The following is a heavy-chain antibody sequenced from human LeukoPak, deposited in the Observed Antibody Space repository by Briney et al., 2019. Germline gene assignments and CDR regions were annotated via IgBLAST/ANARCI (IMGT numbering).Heavy chain of an antibody. V-gene: IGHV3-23*01. CDR1: GFTFSNYA. Sequence: GGSLRLSCAASGFTFSNYAMIWVRQAPGKGLEWVSGLSGSGATTYYADSVKGRFTISRDNSKNTLYLQMNSLRAEDTAVYYCASQQAVGAFDYWGQGTLVTVSS. CDR2: LSGSGATT. D-gene: IGHD1-26*01. CDR3: ASQQAVGAFDY. J-gene: IGHJ4*02.